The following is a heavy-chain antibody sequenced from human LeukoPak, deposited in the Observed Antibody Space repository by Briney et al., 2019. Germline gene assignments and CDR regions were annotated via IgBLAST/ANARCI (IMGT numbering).Heavy chain of an antibody. CDR3: ATDSPGSYYDSSAYYSHFPFGY. J-gene: IGHJ4*02. CDR2: VDPEDGET. CDR1: GYTFTDYY. D-gene: IGHD3-22*01. V-gene: IGHV1-69-2*01. Sequence: ASVKVSCKVSGYTFTDYYMHWVQQAPGKGLEWMGLVDPEDGETIYAEKFQGRVTITADTSTDTAYMELSSLRPEDTAVYYCATDSPGSYYDSSAYYSHFPFGYWGQGTLVTVSS.